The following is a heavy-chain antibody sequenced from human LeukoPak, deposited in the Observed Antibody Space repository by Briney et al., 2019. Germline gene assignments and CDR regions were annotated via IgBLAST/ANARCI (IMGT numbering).Heavy chain of an antibody. CDR2: IIPIFGTA. J-gene: IGHJ4*02. CDR1: GGTFSSYA. Sequence: GASVNLSCKASGGTFSSYAISWVRQAFGQGLDWIGGIIPIFGTANYAQKFQGRVTITADESTSTAYMELSSLRSEDTAVYYCAKSYGSGSYSLDYWGQGTLVTVSS. D-gene: IGHD3-10*01. CDR3: AKSYGSGSYSLDY. V-gene: IGHV1-69*13.